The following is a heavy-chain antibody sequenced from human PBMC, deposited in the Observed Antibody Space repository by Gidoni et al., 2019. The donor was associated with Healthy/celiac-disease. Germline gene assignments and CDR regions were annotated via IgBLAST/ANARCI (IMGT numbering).Heavy chain of an antibody. J-gene: IGHJ4*02. V-gene: IGHV4-39*01. CDR1: VSSIGSSSYC. CDR2: IYYSGST. D-gene: IGHD4-17*01. Sequence: QLQLQESGPGRVKPSETRSLTCTVSVSSIGSSSYCWGWIRQPPGKGLEWIGSIYYSGSTYYNPSLKSRVTISVDTSKNQFSLKLSSVTAADTAVYYCARRDDYGEVGFDYWGQGTLVTVSS. CDR3: ARRDDYGEVGFDY.